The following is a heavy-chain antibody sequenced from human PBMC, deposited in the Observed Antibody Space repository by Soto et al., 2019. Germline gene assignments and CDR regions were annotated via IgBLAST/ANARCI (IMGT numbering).Heavy chain of an antibody. CDR2: VSGYNGDT. J-gene: IGHJ6*02. Sequence: GASVKVSCKAPDYTFTNNGIRCGRQSPGQGLEWMGWVSGYNGDTKYAQKVQGRVTMTVDTSTYTAYMELRSLTSDVTRKYYCAKNGQSPYYYCGMVVWS. D-gene: IGHD2-8*01. CDR3: AKNGQSPYYYCGMVV. CDR1: DYTFTNNG. V-gene: IGHV1-18*01.